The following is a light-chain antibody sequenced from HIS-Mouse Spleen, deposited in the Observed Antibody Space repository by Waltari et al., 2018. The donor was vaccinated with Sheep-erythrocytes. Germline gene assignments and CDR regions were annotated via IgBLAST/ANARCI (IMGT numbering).Light chain of an antibody. V-gene: IGLV1-44*01. Sequence: QSVLTQPPSASGTPGQRVTISCSGSSSNIGSNPVNWYQQLPGTAPKLPVYSNNQPPAGVPDRFSGSKSGTSSSRAISGLQSEDEADYYCAAWDDSLNGVVFGGGTKLTVL. CDR3: AAWDDSLNGVV. J-gene: IGLJ2*01. CDR2: SNN. CDR1: SSNIGSNP.